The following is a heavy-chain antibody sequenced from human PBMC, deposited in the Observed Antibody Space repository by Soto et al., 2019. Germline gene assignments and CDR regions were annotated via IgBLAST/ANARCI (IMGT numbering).Heavy chain of an antibody. D-gene: IGHD2-15*01. Sequence: EVQLVESGGGLVKPGGSLRLSCAASGFTFSSYSMNWVRQAPGKGLEWVSSISSSSSYIYYEDSVKGRFTISRDNAKNSLYLQRNSLRAKDTAVYYCAREMVGYCSGGSCYAQGLAGKRVGWFDPWGQGSLVTVSS. CDR3: AREMVGYCSGGSCYAQGLAGKRVGWFDP. CDR1: GFTFSSYS. J-gene: IGHJ5*02. CDR2: ISSSSSYI. V-gene: IGHV3-21*01.